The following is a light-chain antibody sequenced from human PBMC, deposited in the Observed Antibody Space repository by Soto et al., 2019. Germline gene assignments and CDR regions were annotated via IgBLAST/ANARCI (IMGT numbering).Light chain of an antibody. Sequence: QSALTQPASVSGSPGQSITISCTGTSSDVGGYNYVSWYQQHPGKAPKLMIYDVTHRPSGISNRFSGSKSGNTASLTISGLQAGDEADYYCSSYTSSSPYVFGTGTKLTVL. J-gene: IGLJ1*01. V-gene: IGLV2-14*01. CDR2: DVT. CDR1: SSDVGGYNY. CDR3: SSYTSSSPYV.